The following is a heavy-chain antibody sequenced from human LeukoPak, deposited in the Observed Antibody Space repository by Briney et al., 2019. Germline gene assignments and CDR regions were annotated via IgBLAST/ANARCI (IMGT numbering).Heavy chain of an antibody. J-gene: IGHJ4*02. V-gene: IGHV3-30-3*01. Sequence: GESLRLSCAASGFSFSTYSMHWVRQAPGKGLEWVAVISSDGTYKYSADSVQGRFTISRDNSKNTLYLQMNSLRPEDTALYYCARPFMAVAGTLGYWGQGTLVTVSS. D-gene: IGHD6-19*01. CDR3: ARPFMAVAGTLGY. CDR1: GFSFSTYS. CDR2: ISSDGTYK.